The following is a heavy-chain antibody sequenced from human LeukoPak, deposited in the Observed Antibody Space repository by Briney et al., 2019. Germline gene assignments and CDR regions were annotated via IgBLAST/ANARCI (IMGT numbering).Heavy chain of an antibody. CDR2: INPDGITT. CDR1: GYTFSTYR. CDR3: SREYYYGMDV. Sequence: PGGSLTLSCAASGYTFSTYRIHSVRQAPGKGLEWVSRINPDGITTTCADSVKGRFTISRYNAKNTLFLQMNSLRAEDTAVYYCSREYYYGMDVWGPVTTITVSS. V-gene: IGHV3-74*01. J-gene: IGHJ6*02.